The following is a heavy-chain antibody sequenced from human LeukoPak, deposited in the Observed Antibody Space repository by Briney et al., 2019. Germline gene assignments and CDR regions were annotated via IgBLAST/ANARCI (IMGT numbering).Heavy chain of an antibody. V-gene: IGHV4-59*11. J-gene: IGHJ6*02. CDR3: ARAGDSSGLHYYYYGMDV. CDR1: GGSISSHY. CDR2: IYYSGIT. Sequence: KPSETLSLTCTVAGGSISSHYWSWVRQHPGKGLEWHGYIYYSGITNYNPSLKSRVTISVDTSRTQFSLKLSSVTAADTAVYYCARAGDSSGLHYYYYGMDVWGQGTTVTVSS. D-gene: IGHD3-22*01.